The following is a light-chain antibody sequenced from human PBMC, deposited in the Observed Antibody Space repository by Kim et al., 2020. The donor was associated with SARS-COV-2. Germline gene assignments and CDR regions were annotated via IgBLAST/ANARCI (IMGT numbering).Light chain of an antibody. CDR3: QQHYSPPPWT. CDR2: WAS. J-gene: IGKJ1*01. Sequence: NINCKSSQSVFYMFNNKNYLTWYQKKPGQPPKLLISWASTRASGVPGRFSGSGSGTDLTLTISRLQAEDVAVYYCQQHYSPPPWTFGQGTKVDIK. V-gene: IGKV4-1*01. CDR1: QSVFYMFNNKNY.